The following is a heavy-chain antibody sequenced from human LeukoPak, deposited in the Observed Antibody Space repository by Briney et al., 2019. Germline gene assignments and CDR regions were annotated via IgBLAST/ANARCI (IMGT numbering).Heavy chain of an antibody. CDR3: AKPFTISGATDAFDI. CDR2: IKQDGSEK. V-gene: IGHV3-7*01. CDR1: RFTFSSYW. J-gene: IGHJ3*02. D-gene: IGHD3-3*01. Sequence: GGSLRLSCAVSRFTFSSYWMNWVRQAPGKGLEWVANIKQDGSEKYYVDSVKGRFTISRDNAKNSLYLQMNSLRAEDTAVYYCAKPFTISGATDAFDIWGQGTMVTVSS.